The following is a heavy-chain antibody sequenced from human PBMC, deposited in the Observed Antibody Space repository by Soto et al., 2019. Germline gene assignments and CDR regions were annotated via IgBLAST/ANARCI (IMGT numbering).Heavy chain of an antibody. CDR3: ATHYYDSSGYYQGDY. CDR1: GFTFSSYS. V-gene: IGHV3-48*02. J-gene: IGHJ4*02. Sequence: GGSLRLSCAASGFTFSSYSMNWVRQAPGKGLEWVSYISSSSTIYYADSVKGRFTISRDNAKNSLYLQMNSLRDEDTAVYYCATHYYDSSGYYQGDYWGQGTLVTVSS. CDR2: ISSSSTI. D-gene: IGHD3-22*01.